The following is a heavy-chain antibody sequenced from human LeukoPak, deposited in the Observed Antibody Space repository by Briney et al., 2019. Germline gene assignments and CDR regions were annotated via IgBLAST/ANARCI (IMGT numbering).Heavy chain of an antibody. CDR3: ARVADAAAFDY. J-gene: IGHJ4*02. Sequence: GGSLRLSCAASGFTFDDYGMSWVRQAPGKGLEWVSSISSSSSYIYYADSVKGRFTISRDNAKNSLYLQMNSLRVEDTAVYYCARVADAAAFDYWGQGTLVTVSS. CDR2: ISSSSSYI. CDR1: GFTFDDYG. D-gene: IGHD6-13*01. V-gene: IGHV3-21*01.